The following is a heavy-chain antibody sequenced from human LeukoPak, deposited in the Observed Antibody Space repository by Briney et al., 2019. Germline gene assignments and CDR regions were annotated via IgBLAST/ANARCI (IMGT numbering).Heavy chain of an antibody. D-gene: IGHD5-18*01. V-gene: IGHV3-48*03. CDR3: ARDGPGYSFDY. CDR1: GFSFSSYE. J-gene: IGHJ4*02. Sequence: GGSLRLSCAASGFSFSSYEMNWVRQAPGKGLEWVSWISPSGSTLNYADSVKGRFTVSRDNARNSLYLQMNSVRAEDTAVYYFARDGPGYSFDYWGQGTLVTVSS. CDR2: ISPSGSTL.